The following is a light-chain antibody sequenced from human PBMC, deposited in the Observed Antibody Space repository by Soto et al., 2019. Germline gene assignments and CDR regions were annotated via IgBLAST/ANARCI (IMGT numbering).Light chain of an antibody. CDR1: QGISNY. CDR2: AAS. CDR3: QKYGRAPLT. J-gene: IGKJ1*01. Sequence: DIAMTQSPSSLSASVGDRVTITCRASQGISNYLAWYQQRPGKVPKLLIYAASTLQSGVPSRFIGSGSGTDVTPAISSLQTEGVETYYCQKYGRAPLTFGQGTEVEIK. V-gene: IGKV1-27*01.